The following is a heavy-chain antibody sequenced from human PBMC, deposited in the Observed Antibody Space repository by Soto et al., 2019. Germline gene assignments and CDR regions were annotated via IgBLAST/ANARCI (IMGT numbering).Heavy chain of an antibody. V-gene: IGHV3-21*01. CDR2: ISSSSSYI. CDR3: ASEQWAGGMDV. J-gene: IGHJ6*02. CDR1: GFTFSSYS. D-gene: IGHD6-19*01. Sequence: EVQLVESGGGLVKPGGSLRLSCAASGFTFSSYSRNWVRQAPGKGLEWVSSISSSSSYIYYADSVKGRFTISSDNAKNSLYLQMNSLRSEDTAVYYCASEQWAGGMDVWGQGTTVTVSS.